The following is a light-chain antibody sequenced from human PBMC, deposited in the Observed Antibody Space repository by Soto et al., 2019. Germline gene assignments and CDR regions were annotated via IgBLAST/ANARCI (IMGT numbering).Light chain of an antibody. CDR1: QNVNTY. CDR3: QQRYTWPPIT. Sequence: VLTQSPATLSLSPGERVTLSCRASQNVNTYLAWYQQKPGQAPRLLIYDASNRATGIPVRFSGSGSGTDFTLTISSLEPEDFAVYYCQQRYTWPPITFGQGTRLEI. CDR2: DAS. V-gene: IGKV3-11*01. J-gene: IGKJ5*01.